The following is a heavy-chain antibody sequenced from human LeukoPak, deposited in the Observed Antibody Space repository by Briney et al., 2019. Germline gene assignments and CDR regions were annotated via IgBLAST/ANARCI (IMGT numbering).Heavy chain of an antibody. V-gene: IGHV1-2*04. Sequence: ASVKVSCKASGYTFTGYYMHWVRQAPGQGLEWMGWINPNSGGTNYAQKFQGWVTMTRDTSISTAYMELSRLRSDDTAVYYCARVAGGIYGSGSYLDYWGQGTQVTVSS. CDR2: INPNSGGT. CDR1: GYTFTGYY. D-gene: IGHD3-10*01. CDR3: ARVAGGIYGSGSYLDY. J-gene: IGHJ4*02.